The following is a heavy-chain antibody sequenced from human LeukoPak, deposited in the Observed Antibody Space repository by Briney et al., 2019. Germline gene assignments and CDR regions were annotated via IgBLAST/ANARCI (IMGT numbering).Heavy chain of an antibody. CDR1: GYTFTDYY. CDR3: ARTMVATIADY. J-gene: IGHJ4*02. CDR2: INPNSGGT. Sequence: ASVKVSCKASGYTFTDYYMHWVRQAPGQGLEGMGWINPNSGGTNYAQKFQGRVTMTRDTSISTAYMELSRLRSDDTAVYYCARTMVATIADYWGQGTLVTVSS. V-gene: IGHV1-2*02. D-gene: IGHD5-12*01.